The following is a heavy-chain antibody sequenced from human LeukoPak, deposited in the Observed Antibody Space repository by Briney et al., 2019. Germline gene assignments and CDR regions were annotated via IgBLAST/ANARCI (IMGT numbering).Heavy chain of an antibody. D-gene: IGHD6-13*01. J-gene: IGHJ4*02. V-gene: IGHV1-2*02. Sequence: GASVKVSCKASGYTFTGYYMHWVRQAPGQGLEWMGWINPNSGGTNYAQKFQGRVTMTRDTSISTAYMELSRLRSDDSAMYYCARDRSGGSASVYYWGQGTLVTVSS. CDR2: INPNSGGT. CDR1: GYTFTGYY. CDR3: ARDRSGGSASVYY.